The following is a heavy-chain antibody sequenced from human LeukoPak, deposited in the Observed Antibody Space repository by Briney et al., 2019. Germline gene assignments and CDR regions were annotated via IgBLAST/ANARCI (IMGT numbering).Heavy chain of an antibody. J-gene: IGHJ4*02. CDR1: GFTFGGYG. D-gene: IGHD6-13*01. CDR3: TRYSNDHFDY. CDR2: IAYDGSRA. Sequence: PGGSLRLSCAGSGFTFGGYGMHWFRQTPGKGLEWVAVIAYDGSRAFYADSVKGRFTISRDNSKNTMSVQMDDLRAEDTAVYYCTRYSNDHFDYWGQGTLDTVSS. V-gene: IGHV3-33*01.